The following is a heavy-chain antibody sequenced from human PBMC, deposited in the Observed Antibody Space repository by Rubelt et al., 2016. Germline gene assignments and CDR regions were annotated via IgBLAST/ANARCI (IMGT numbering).Heavy chain of an antibody. CDR1: GYTFTGYY. CDR3: ARVSGTTNNWFDP. CDR2: ISAYNGNT. V-gene: IGHV1-18*04. Sequence: QVQLVQSGAEVKKPGASVKVSCKASGYTFTGYYMHWVRQAPGQGLEWMGWISAYNGNTNYAQQLKGRVTMTTDTSTSTAYRGLRSLRSDDTAVYYCARVSGTTNNWFDPWGQGTLVTVSS. D-gene: IGHD1-1*01. J-gene: IGHJ5*02.